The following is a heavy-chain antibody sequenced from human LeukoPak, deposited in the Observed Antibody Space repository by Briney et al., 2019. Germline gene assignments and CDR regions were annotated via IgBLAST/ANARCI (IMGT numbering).Heavy chain of an antibody. CDR1: GFTFSSYW. Sequence: GGSLRLSCAASGFTFSSYWMSWARQAPGKGLEWVAIIKEDRNVKYYVDSVMGRFTISRDNAENSLYLQMNSLRAEDTAVYYCAAGRGDYWGQGTLVTVSS. CDR2: IKEDRNVK. CDR3: AAGRGDY. J-gene: IGHJ4*02. D-gene: IGHD1-26*01. V-gene: IGHV3-7*01.